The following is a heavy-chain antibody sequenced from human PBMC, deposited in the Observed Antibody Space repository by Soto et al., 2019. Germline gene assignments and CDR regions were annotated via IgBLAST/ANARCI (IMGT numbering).Heavy chain of an antibody. CDR3: AKDSSRGLGYCSSTSCYYYYYGMDV. CDR2: ISWNSGSI. V-gene: IGHV3-9*01. J-gene: IGHJ6*02. D-gene: IGHD2-2*01. Sequence: GGSLRLSCAASGFTFDDYAMHWVRQAPGKGLEWVSGISWNSGSIGYADSVKGRFTISRDNAKNSLYLQMNSLRAEDTALYYCAKDSSRGLGYCSSTSCYYYYYGMDVWGQGTTVTVSS. CDR1: GFTFDDYA.